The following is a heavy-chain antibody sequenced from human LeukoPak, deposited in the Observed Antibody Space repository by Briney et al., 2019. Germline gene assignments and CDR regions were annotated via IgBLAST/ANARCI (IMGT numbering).Heavy chain of an antibody. Sequence: RPGGSLRLSCAASGFTFDNYAMHWVRQAPGKGLEWVSTISWNSGSVSYADSVRGRFTISRDNAKNSLYLQMNSLRADDTALYYCAKDGGGSGSYYRYNWFDSWGQGTLVTVSS. D-gene: IGHD1-26*01. V-gene: IGHV3-9*01. CDR2: ISWNSGSV. J-gene: IGHJ5*01. CDR1: GFTFDNYA. CDR3: AKDGGGSGSYYRYNWFDS.